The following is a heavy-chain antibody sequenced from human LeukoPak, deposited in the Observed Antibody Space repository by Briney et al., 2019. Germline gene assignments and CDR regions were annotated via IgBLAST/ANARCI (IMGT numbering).Heavy chain of an antibody. Sequence: SVEVSCKASGYSFTNYGVAWVRQAPGQGPEWMGWISAKNGNANYAQQFQGRVTMTIETSTNTAYMELRSLRSDDTAVYYCARDLNGGLIGYWGQGTLVTVSS. CDR2: ISAKNGNA. J-gene: IGHJ4*02. CDR1: GYSFTNYG. D-gene: IGHD2-8*01. CDR3: ARDLNGGLIGY. V-gene: IGHV1-18*01.